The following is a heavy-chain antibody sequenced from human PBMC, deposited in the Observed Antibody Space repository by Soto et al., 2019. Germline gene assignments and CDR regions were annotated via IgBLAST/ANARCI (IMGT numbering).Heavy chain of an antibody. J-gene: IGHJ4*02. CDR2: ISSSGSTI. Sequence: PGGSLRLSCAASGFTFSYYYMSWIRQSPGKGLEWVSYISSSGSTIYYADSVKGRFTISRDNAKNSLYLQMNSLRAEDTAVYYCARVSDYGDYYFDYWGQGTLVTVSS. CDR1: GFTFSYYY. D-gene: IGHD4-17*01. V-gene: IGHV3-11*01. CDR3: ARVSDYGDYYFDY.